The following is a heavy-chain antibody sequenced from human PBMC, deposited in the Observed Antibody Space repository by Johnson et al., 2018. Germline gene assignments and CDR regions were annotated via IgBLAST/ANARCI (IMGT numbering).Heavy chain of an antibody. V-gene: IGHV3-49*05. D-gene: IGHD3-3*01. CDR1: GFTFGDYA. CDR2: IRSKAYGGTT. Sequence: VQLVESGGGLVKPGRSLRLSCTASGFTFGDYAMSWFRQAPGKGLEWVGFIRSKAYGGTTEYAASVKGRFTITGDDSKSIAYLQMNSLKTEDTAVYYCPRDDFGSGYWIRTRDFQHWGQGTLVTVSS. CDR3: PRDDFGSGYWIRTRDFQH. J-gene: IGHJ1*01.